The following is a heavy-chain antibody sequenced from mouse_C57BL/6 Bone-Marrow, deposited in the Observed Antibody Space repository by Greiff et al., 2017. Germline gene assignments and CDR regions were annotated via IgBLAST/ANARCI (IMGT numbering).Heavy chain of an antibody. CDR1: GFTFSDSG. D-gene: IGHD2-5*01. J-gene: IGHJ4*01. CDR3: ARGGVTRYYYAMDY. Sequence: VQLKQSGGGLVKPGGSLKLSCAASGFTFSDSGMHWVRQAPEKGLEWVAYISSGSSTLSYADTVKGRFTISRDNAKNTLFLQMPSLRSEDTAMYYCARGGVTRYYYAMDYWGQGTSVTISS. CDR2: ISSGSSTL. V-gene: IGHV5-17*01.